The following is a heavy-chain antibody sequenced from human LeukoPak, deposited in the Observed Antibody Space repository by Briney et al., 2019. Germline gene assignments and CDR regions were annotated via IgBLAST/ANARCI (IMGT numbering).Heavy chain of an antibody. CDR3: AKVFDILTGYIGFDY. Sequence: GGSLRLSCAASGFTFNNYALSWVRQAPGKGLEWVSAISGSGGSTYYADSVKGRFIISRDNSKNTLYLQMNSLRAEDTAVYYCAKVFDILTGYIGFDYWGQGTLVTVSS. D-gene: IGHD3-9*01. V-gene: IGHV3-23*01. CDR1: GFTFNNYA. J-gene: IGHJ4*02. CDR2: ISGSGGST.